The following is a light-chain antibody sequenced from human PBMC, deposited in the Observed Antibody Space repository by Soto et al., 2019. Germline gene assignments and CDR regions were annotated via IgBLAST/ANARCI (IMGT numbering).Light chain of an antibody. V-gene: IGKV2-28*01. CDR1: QSLLHSNGYNY. CDR2: LGS. J-gene: IGKJ3*01. Sequence: EIVMTQSPLSLPVTPGEPASISCRSSQSLLHSNGYNYLDWYLQKPGKSPQLLIYLGSNRASGVPDRCSGSGSGTDFTLKISSVEAEDVGVYYCMQSLHTPFTFGPGTKVDIK. CDR3: MQSLHTPFT.